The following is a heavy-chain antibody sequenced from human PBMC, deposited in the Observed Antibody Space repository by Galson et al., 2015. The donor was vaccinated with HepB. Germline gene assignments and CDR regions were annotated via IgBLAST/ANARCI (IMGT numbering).Heavy chain of an antibody. CDR1: GGTFSSYA. Sequence: SVKVSCKASGGTFSSYAISWVRQAPGQGLEWMGGIIPIFGTANYAQKFQGRVTITADESTSTAYMELSSLRSEDTAVYYCARDGGHYYDSSGYYQFDYWGQGTLVTVSS. CDR3: ARDGGHYYDSSGYYQFDY. V-gene: IGHV1-69*13. J-gene: IGHJ4*02. CDR2: IIPIFGTA. D-gene: IGHD3-22*01.